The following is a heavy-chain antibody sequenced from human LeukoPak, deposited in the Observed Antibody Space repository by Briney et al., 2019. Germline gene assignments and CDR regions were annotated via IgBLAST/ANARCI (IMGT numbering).Heavy chain of an antibody. V-gene: IGHV1-18*04. D-gene: IGHD6-13*01. CDR3: ARGSAGRSVFDI. CDR2: ISAYNGNT. CDR1: GYTFTSYG. Sequence: ASVTASCKASGYTFTSYGISWVRQAPGQGLEWMGWISAYNGNTNYAQKLQGRVTMTTDTSTSTAYMELRSLRSDDTAVYYCARGSAGRSVFDIWGQGTMVTVSS. J-gene: IGHJ3*02.